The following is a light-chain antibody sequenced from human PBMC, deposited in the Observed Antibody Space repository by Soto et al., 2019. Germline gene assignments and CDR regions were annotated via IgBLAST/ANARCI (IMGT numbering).Light chain of an antibody. Sequence: QSVLTQPASVSGSPGQSIASSCTGTSSDVGGYNYVSWYQQHPGKAPKLMISDVVNRPSGVSDRFSGSKSVNTASLTISGLQAEDEADYHCSSYTSSSTYVFGTGTKVTVL. V-gene: IGLV2-14*01. CDR2: DVV. CDR3: SSYTSSSTYV. CDR1: SSDVGGYNY. J-gene: IGLJ1*01.